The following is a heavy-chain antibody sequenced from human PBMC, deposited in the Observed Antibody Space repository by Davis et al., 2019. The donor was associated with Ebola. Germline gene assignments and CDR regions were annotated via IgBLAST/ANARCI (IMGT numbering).Heavy chain of an antibody. CDR2: IYYSGRT. V-gene: IGHV4-39*07. Sequence: PSETLSLTCTVSGASITSSNYYWGCVRQAPGKGLEWLGHIYYSGRTYYNPSMKSRVTLSLDSSKNQFSLRLKSVTAADTAVYYCSERGSSVWGQGTLVTVSS. D-gene: IGHD3-10*01. CDR3: SERGSSV. CDR1: GASITSSNYY. J-gene: IGHJ4*02.